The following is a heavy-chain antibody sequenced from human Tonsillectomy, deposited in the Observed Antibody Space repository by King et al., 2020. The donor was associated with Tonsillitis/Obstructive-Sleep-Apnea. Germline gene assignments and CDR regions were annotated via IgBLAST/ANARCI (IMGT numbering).Heavy chain of an antibody. CDR2: ISGDAAGT. Sequence: VQLVESGGGLVQPGGSLRLSCAASGFTFTNHAMSWVRQAPGKGLEWVSTISGDAAGTYYADPVKGRFTISRDNSKDTLCLQMSSLGAEDTAVYYCARWRYYGSGSQRYFDYWGQGTLVTVSS. D-gene: IGHD3-10*01. J-gene: IGHJ4*02. CDR3: ARWRYYGSGSQRYFDY. V-gene: IGHV3-23*04. CDR1: GFTFTNHA.